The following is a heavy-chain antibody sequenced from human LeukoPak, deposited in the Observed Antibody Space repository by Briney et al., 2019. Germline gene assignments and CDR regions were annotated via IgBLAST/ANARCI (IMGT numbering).Heavy chain of an antibody. V-gene: IGHV1-8*01. CDR1: GCDFSSFD. CDR2: MNPNSGNT. CDR3: ARDNLDDYGGNDAFDI. Sequence: GASVKVSCKASGCDFSSFDVNWVRQAPGQGLEWMGWMNPNSGNTGYAQKFQGRVTITRNTSISTAYMELSSLRSEDTAVYYCARDNLDDYGGNDAFDIWGQGTMVTVSS. D-gene: IGHD4-23*01. J-gene: IGHJ3*02.